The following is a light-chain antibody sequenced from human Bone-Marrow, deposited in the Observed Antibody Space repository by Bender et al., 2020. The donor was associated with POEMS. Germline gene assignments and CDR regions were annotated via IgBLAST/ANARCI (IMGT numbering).Light chain of an antibody. CDR2: RNN. V-gene: IGLV2-23*01. CDR1: SSDVGDYTA. Sequence: QSALTQPASVSGSPGQSITISCTGTSSDVGDYTAVSWYQQLPGTAPKLLIYRNNQRPSGVPDRFSGSKSGTSASLTISGLQAEDESDYYCCSYAGTNTLVFGGGTNLTVL. J-gene: IGLJ2*01. CDR3: CSYAGTNTLV.